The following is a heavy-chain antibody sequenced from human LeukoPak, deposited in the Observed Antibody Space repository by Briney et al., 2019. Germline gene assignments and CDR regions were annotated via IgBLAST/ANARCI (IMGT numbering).Heavy chain of an antibody. CDR3: ARVPDNWFDP. J-gene: IGHJ5*02. CDR2: INPNTGGT. Sequence: GASVKVSCKASGYTFTGYYIHWVRQAPGQGLEWMGWINPNTGGTSYAQNFQGRVTMARDTSISTAYMELSSLRSDDTAVYYCARVPDNWFDPWGQGSLVTVSS. V-gene: IGHV1-2*02. D-gene: IGHD2-2*01. CDR1: GYTFTGYY.